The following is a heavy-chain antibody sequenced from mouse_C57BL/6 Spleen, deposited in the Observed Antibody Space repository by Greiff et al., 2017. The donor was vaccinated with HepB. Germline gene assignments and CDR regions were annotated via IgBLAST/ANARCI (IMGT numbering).Heavy chain of an antibody. CDR2: FYPGSGSI. J-gene: IGHJ3*01. D-gene: IGHD1-1*01. CDR1: GYTFTEYT. V-gene: IGHV1-62-2*01. Sequence: QVQLKESGAELVKPGASVKLSCKASGYTFTEYTIHWVKQRSGQGLEWIGWFYPGSGSIKYNEKFKDKATLTADKSSSTVYMELSRLTSEDSAVYVCARHEDETYYYYGSSYPFAYWGQGTLVTVSA. CDR3: ARHEDETYYYYGSSYPFAY.